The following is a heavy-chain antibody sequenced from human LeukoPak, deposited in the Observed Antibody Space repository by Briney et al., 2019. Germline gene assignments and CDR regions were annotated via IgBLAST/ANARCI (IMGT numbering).Heavy chain of an antibody. V-gene: IGHV4-59*01. D-gene: IGHD1-26*01. CDR1: GGSISSSS. J-gene: IGHJ5*02. Sequence: SETLSLTCTVSGGSISSSSWSWIRQPPGKGLEWIGYIYYSGSANYNPSLESRVTLSVDMSKNQFSLKLNSVTAADTAVYYCASSGSGSYRWFDPWGQGTLVTVSS. CDR3: ASSGSGSYRWFDP. CDR2: IYYSGSA.